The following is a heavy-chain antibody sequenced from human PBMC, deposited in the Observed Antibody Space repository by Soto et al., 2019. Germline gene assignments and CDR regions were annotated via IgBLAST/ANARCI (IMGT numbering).Heavy chain of an antibody. CDR2: ISYSGCA. D-gene: IGHD3-3*01. CDR1: GRSISSGEYY. V-gene: IGHV4-30-4*01. J-gene: IGHJ6*02. Sequence: PSETLSLTCNLSGRSISSGEYYWNWIRQPPGKFLDWIGFISYSGCAHYSLSLMRRVSITVDTSKIQFSLNLASVSAEDTAVFYCVRISLTIIGPSNYYYGMGVGGLGTTVTVS. CDR3: VRISLTIIGPSNYYYGMGV.